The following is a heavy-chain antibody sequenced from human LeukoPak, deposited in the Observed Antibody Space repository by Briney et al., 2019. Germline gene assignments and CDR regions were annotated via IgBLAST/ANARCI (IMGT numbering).Heavy chain of an antibody. Sequence: GGSLTLSCVASGFPFSSYAMSWVRQAPGKGLEWVSAIGGSGSRTYSADSVKDRFTIYRDNSKNTLYLQMNSLRAEDTAVYYCAREGGVPAARDYYYGMDVWGHGTTVTVSS. CDR1: GFPFSSYA. CDR3: AREGGVPAARDYYYGMDV. D-gene: IGHD2-2*01. V-gene: IGHV3-23*01. CDR2: IGGSGSRT. J-gene: IGHJ6*02.